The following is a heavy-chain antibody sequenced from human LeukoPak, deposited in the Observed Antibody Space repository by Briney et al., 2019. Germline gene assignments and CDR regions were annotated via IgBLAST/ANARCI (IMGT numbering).Heavy chain of an antibody. CDR2: ISHSGST. J-gene: IGHJ4*02. V-gene: IGHV4-38-2*02. CDR3: ARVSRGSGWYIDY. D-gene: IGHD3-3*01. Sequence: KPSETLSLTCTVSGYSISSGYYWGWIRQPPGKGLGWIGSISHSGSTYYNPSLKSRVTISLDTSKNQFSLKLTSVTAADTAVYFCARVSRGSGWYIDYCSQGTLVTVSS. CDR1: GYSISSGYY.